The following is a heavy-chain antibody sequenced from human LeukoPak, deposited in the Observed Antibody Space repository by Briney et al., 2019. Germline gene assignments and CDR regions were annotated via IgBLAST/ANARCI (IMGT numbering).Heavy chain of an antibody. D-gene: IGHD3-10*01. Sequence: ASVTVSCKASGYTFTSYGISWVRQAPGQGLEWMGWISAYNGNTNYAQKLQGRVTMTTDTSTSTAYMELRSLRSDDTAVYYCARDSFFMVRDPAKYYYYGMDVWGQGTTVTVSS. CDR3: ARDSFFMVRDPAKYYYYGMDV. CDR1: GYTFTSYG. J-gene: IGHJ6*02. V-gene: IGHV1-18*01. CDR2: ISAYNGNT.